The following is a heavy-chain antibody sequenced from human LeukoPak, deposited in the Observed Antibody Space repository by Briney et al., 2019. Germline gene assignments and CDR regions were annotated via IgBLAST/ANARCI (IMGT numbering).Heavy chain of an antibody. CDR2: IHYSGST. D-gene: IGHD4-17*01. Sequence: PSETLSLTCTVSGGSIRSDYWSWIRQSPGLGLEWIGYIHYSGSTNYTPSLKSRVTLSVDTSKNQFSLRLISVTAADTAVYYCARRDYVAYWYFDLWGRGTLVTVSS. J-gene: IGHJ2*01. V-gene: IGHV4-59*08. CDR1: GGSIRSDY. CDR3: ARRDYVAYWYFDL.